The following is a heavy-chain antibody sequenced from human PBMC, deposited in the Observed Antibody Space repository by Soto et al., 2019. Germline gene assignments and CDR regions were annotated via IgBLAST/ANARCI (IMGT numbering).Heavy chain of an antibody. Sequence: QPGGSLRLSCAASGFTFSSYWMSWVRQAPGKGLEWVANIKQDGSEKYYVDSVKGRFTISRDNAKNSLYLQMNSLRAEDTAVYYCARDLGYYDFYTVYSDYWGQGAQVTVSS. D-gene: IGHD3-9*01. CDR3: ARDLGYYDFYTVYSDY. CDR1: GFTFSSYW. J-gene: IGHJ4*02. V-gene: IGHV3-7*01. CDR2: IKQDGSEK.